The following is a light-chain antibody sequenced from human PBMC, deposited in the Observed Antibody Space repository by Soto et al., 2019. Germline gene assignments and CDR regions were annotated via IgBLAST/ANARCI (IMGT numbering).Light chain of an antibody. Sequence: EIVLTQSPGTLSLSPGERATLSCRASQSVSSSYLAWYQQKPGQAPRLLIYGASSRATGIPDRFSGSGSGTDFTLTISRLEPEDFAVFYCQQYGSSLTTFGGGIKVEIK. CDR1: QSVSSSY. CDR2: GAS. J-gene: IGKJ4*01. V-gene: IGKV3-20*01. CDR3: QQYGSSLTT.